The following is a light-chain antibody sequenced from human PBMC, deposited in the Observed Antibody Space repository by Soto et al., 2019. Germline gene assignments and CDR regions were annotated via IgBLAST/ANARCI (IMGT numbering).Light chain of an antibody. CDR1: SSDIGGYEY. CDR2: EVG. V-gene: IGLV2-14*01. Sequence: QCVLTQPASVSGSPGQSITISCAGSSSDIGGYEYVSWYQQHPGKAPKLIISEVGNRPSGVSNRFSGSKSANTAALTISGLQAEDEADDYCSSYTSGTTLSAFGSGTKVTVL. J-gene: IGLJ1*01. CDR3: SSYTSGTTLSA.